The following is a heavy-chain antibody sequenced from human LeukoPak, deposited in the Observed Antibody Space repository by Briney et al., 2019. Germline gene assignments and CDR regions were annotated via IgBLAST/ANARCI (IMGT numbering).Heavy chain of an antibody. CDR2: MHPSNGDT. V-gene: IGHV1-8*01. CDR3: ARGRAGRWRFDY. D-gene: IGHD4-23*01. Sequence: GASVKVSCKASGYTFTNYDINWVRQATGQGLEWMGWMHPSNGDTGYAQKFQGRVTMTRNTSTTTAYMELSSLRSEDTAVYYCARGRAGRWRFDYWGQGTLVTVSS. J-gene: IGHJ4*02. CDR1: GYTFTNYD.